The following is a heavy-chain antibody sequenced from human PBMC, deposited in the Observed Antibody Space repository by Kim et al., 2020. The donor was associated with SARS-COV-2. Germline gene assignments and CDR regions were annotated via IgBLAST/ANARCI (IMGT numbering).Heavy chain of an antibody. V-gene: IGHV3-15*01. CDR3: TTDLTPAYGDYAPTHYYGMDV. Sequence: GGSLRLSCAASGFTFSNAWMSWVRQAPGKGLEWVGRIKSKTDGGTTDYAAPVKGRFTISRDDSKNTLYLQMNSLKTEDTAVYYCTTDLTPAYGDYAPTHYYGMDVWGQGTTVTVSS. D-gene: IGHD4-17*01. CDR1: GFTFSNAW. CDR2: IKSKTDGGTT. J-gene: IGHJ6*02.